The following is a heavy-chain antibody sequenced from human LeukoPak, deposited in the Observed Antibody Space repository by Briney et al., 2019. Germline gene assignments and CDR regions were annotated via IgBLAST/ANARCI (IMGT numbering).Heavy chain of an antibody. J-gene: IGHJ4*02. CDR3: ARVHYDSSGYYSVSAAAANYYFDY. D-gene: IGHD3-22*01. CDR1: GFTFSSYS. CDR2: ISSSSSYI. V-gene: IGHV3-21*01. Sequence: GGSLRLSCAASGFTFSSYSMNWVRQAPGKGLEWVSSISSSSSYIYYADSVKGRFTISRDNAKNSLYLQTSSLRAEDTAVYYCARVHYDSSGYYSVSAAAANYYFDYWGQGTLVTVSS.